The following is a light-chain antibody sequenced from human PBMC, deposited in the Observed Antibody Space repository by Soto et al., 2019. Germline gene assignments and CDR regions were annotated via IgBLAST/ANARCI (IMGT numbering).Light chain of an antibody. CDR1: QSVINSN. V-gene: IGKV3-15*01. J-gene: IGKJ4*01. CDR2: DVS. CDR3: QQHSSWPLT. Sequence: EIVMTQSPATRSVSPGERATLSCRASQSVINSNLAWYQQKLGLAPRLLIYDVSTRATGVPARFSGSGSGTEFTLTISSLQSEDFAVYYCQQHSSWPLTFGGGTKVEIK.